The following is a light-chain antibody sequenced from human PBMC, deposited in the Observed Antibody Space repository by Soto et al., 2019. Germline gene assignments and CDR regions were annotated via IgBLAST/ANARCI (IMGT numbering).Light chain of an antibody. J-gene: IGKJ5*01. CDR2: AAS. Sequence: EVLMTQSPATLSVSPGDRATLSCRASQSINSNLAWYQQQPGQAPRLLIYAASTRATAVPDRFSGSGSGTDFTLTITSLQSDDFAVYYCQQFDDSVTFGQGTRLEI. V-gene: IGKV3-15*01. CDR3: QQFDDSVT. CDR1: QSINSN.